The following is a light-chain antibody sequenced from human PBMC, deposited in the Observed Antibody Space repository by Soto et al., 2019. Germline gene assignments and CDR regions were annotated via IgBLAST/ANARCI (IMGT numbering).Light chain of an antibody. J-gene: IGKJ3*01. CDR1: QSVGRN. Sequence: XSVSPGDRATLSCRASQSVGRNLAWYQQKPGQAPTLLIYAASTRATGLPARFSGSGSGTDFTLTISSLQSEDFAVYYCQEYSKWPLFTFGPGTRVDIK. CDR2: AAS. V-gene: IGKV3-15*01. CDR3: QEYSKWPLFT.